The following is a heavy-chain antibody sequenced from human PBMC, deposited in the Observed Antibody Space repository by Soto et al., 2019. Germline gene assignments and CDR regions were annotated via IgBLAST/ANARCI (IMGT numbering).Heavy chain of an antibody. CDR1: GDSVSSYSAT. V-gene: IGHV6-1*01. CDR3: VRDRYSSSGWFDP. Sequence: SQTLSLTCAISGDSVSSYSATWNWIRRSPSGGLEWLGRTYYRSRFFSDYAESVKSRIIINPDTSKNQFSLQLKSVTPEDTAVYYCVRDRYSSSGWFDPWGQGTPVTVSS. CDR2: TYYRSRFFS. D-gene: IGHD3-10*01. J-gene: IGHJ5*02.